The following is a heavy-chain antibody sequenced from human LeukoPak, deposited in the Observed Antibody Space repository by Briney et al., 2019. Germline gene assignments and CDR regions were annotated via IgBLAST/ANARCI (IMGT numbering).Heavy chain of an antibody. D-gene: IGHD1-26*01. CDR2: ISGSGGTT. CDR3: AKRKNPNKWALDRYFDY. J-gene: IGHJ4*02. CDR1: GLTFSSYA. V-gene: IGHV3-23*01. Sequence: GGSLRLSCAASGLTFSSYAMSWVRQAPGKGLEWVADISGSGGTTYYADSVKGRFTISRDNSKKTLYLQMNSLRAEDTAVYYCAKRKNPNKWALDRYFDYWGQGTLVTVSS.